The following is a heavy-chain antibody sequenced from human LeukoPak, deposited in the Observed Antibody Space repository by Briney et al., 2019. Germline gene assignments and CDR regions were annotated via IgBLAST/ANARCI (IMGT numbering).Heavy chain of an antibody. D-gene: IGHD2-2*01. J-gene: IGHJ4*02. Sequence: PGGSLRLSCAASGFTFSSYSMNWVRQAPGKGLEWVSYISSSSSTIYYADSVKGRFTISRDNAKNSLYLQMNSLRAEDTAVYYCARDIVPPGIFFAYWGQGTLVTVSS. V-gene: IGHV3-48*01. CDR1: GFTFSSYS. CDR2: ISSSSSTI. CDR3: ARDIVPPGIFFAY.